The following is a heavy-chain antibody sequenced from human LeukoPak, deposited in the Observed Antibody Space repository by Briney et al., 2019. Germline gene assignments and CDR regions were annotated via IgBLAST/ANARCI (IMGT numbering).Heavy chain of an antibody. CDR1: GGTFSSYA. Sequence: SVKVSCKASGGTFSSYAISWVRQAPGQGLEWMGGIIPIFGTANYAQKFQGRVTITADESTSTAYMELSSLRSEDTAVYYCGSVIGFGIYYYYGMDVWGQGTTVTVSS. CDR3: GSVIGFGIYYYYGMDV. D-gene: IGHD3-10*01. CDR2: IIPIFGTA. J-gene: IGHJ6*02. V-gene: IGHV1-69*13.